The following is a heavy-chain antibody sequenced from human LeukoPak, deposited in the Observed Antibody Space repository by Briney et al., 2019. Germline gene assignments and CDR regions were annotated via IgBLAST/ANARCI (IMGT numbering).Heavy chain of an antibody. CDR1: GGSISSYY. CDR2: IYTSGST. D-gene: IGHD2-8*01. Sequence: SETLSLTCTVSGGSISSYYWSWIRQPAGKGLEWIGRIYTSGSTNYNPSLKGRVTMSVDMSKNHFSLKLRSVTAADTAVYYCARDSVYATNWFDPWGQGTLVTVSS. V-gene: IGHV4-4*07. J-gene: IGHJ5*02. CDR3: ARDSVYATNWFDP.